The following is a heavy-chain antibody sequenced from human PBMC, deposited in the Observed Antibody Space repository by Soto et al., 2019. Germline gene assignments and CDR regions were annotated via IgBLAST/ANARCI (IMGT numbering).Heavy chain of an antibody. CDR1: GDSIWNNC. Sequence: PSETLSLTCTVSGDSIWNNCWSWIRQHPGKGLDWIGCISYGGSTSYNPSLKSRVTISVDTSKNQFSLKLTSVTAADTAVYYCSRGILVWGQGALVTVSS. CDR3: SRGILV. CDR2: ISYGGST. D-gene: IGHD3-16*01. V-gene: IGHV4-59*06. J-gene: IGHJ4*02.